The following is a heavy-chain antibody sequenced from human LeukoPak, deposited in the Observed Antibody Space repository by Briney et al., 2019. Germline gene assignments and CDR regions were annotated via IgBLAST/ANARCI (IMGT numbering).Heavy chain of an antibody. J-gene: IGHJ1*01. CDR2: FNHSGST. V-gene: IGHV4-38-2*02. Sequence: SETLSLSCTVSGYSISSGYYWSWIRQPPGKGLEWIGEFNHSGSTNYNPSLKSRVTISVDTSKNQFSLKLSSVTAADTAVYYCARARYCSGGSCYYNRPYNTKEYFQHWGQGTLVTVSS. D-gene: IGHD2-15*01. CDR1: GYSISSGYY. CDR3: ARARYCSGGSCYYNRPYNTKEYFQH.